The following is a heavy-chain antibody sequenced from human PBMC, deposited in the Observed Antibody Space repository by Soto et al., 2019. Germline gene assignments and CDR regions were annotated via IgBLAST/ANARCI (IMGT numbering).Heavy chain of an antibody. V-gene: IGHV4-59*01. CDR3: ARVNNCSGGSCFDY. J-gene: IGHJ4*02. CDR1: GGSISSYY. D-gene: IGHD2-15*01. CDR2: IYYSGST. Sequence: SETLSLTCTVSGGSISSYYWSWIRQPPGKGLEWIGYIYYSGSTNYNPSLKSRVTISVDTSKNQFSLKLSSVTAADTAVYYCARVNNCSGGSCFDYWGQGTLVTVSS.